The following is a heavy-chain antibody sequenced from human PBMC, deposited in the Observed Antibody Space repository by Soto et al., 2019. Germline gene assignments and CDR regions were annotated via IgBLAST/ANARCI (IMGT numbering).Heavy chain of an antibody. CDR2: IDPSDSYT. J-gene: IGHJ6*02. V-gene: IGHV5-10-1*01. CDR1: GYSFTSYW. CDR3: ARARAIAAAGTFDYYYYGMDV. Sequence: PGESLKISCKGSGYSFTSYWISWVRQMPGKGLEWMGRIDPSDSYTNYSPSFQGHVTISADKSISTAYLQWSSLKASDTAMYYCARARAIAAAGTFDYYYYGMDVWGQGTTVTVSS. D-gene: IGHD6-13*01.